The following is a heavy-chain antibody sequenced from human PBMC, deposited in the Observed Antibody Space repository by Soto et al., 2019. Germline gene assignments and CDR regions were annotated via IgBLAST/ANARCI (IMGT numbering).Heavy chain of an antibody. D-gene: IGHD3-9*01. CDR1: GFTFSSYS. CDR3: ASYDILTGYRAFDI. J-gene: IGHJ3*02. Sequence: GGPLRLSCDTSGFTFSSYSMHWVRQAPGKGLEWVAVISYDGSNKYYADSVKGRFTISRDNSKNTLYLQMNSLRAEDTAVYYCASYDILTGYRAFDIWGQGTMVTVSS. CDR2: ISYDGSNK. V-gene: IGHV3-30-3*01.